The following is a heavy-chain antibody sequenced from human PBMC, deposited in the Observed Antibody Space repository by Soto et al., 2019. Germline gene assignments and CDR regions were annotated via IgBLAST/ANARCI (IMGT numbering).Heavy chain of an antibody. V-gene: IGHV3-23*01. CDR1: GFTFSSFA. J-gene: IGHJ4*02. CDR2: VDGSGYDT. CDR3: VKEIMAAAYATTSAFDL. Sequence: ERQLLESGGGLVQPGGSLRLSCVASGFTFSSFAMSWVRQSPGTGLEWVAGVDGSGYDTSFGASVKGRFTISRDNSENTLFLHMTNLRAEDTARYYCVKEIMAAAYATTSAFDLWGPGTVVTVS. D-gene: IGHD5-12*01.